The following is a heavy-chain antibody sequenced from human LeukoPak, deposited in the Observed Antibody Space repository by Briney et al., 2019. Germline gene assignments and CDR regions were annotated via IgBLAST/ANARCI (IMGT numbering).Heavy chain of an antibody. CDR1: GYIITSYW. CDR3: ARGVEYCATTSCYFDY. Sequence: GEALKIFSKGSGYIITSYWIGRVRQMAGKRLEWLGTIYTGGCGIRYSPSFRGRVTISVDKYISTDYLQWSRLNASDTDIYYCARGVEYCATTSCYFDYWGQGTLVTVSS. J-gene: IGHJ4*02. CDR2: IYTGGCGI. V-gene: IGHV5-51*01. D-gene: IGHD2-2*01.